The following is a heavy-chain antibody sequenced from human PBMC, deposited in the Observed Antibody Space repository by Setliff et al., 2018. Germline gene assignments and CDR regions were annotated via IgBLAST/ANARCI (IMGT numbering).Heavy chain of an antibody. Sequence: LRLSCAASGFTFSSYEMNWVRQAPGKGLEWVSYISSSGSTIYYADSVKGRFTISRDNAKNSLYLQMNSLRAEDTAVYYCARDKFRFLENWFDPWGQGTLVTVSS. J-gene: IGHJ5*02. D-gene: IGHD3-3*01. V-gene: IGHV3-48*03. CDR2: ISSSGSTI. CDR3: ARDKFRFLENWFDP. CDR1: GFTFSSYE.